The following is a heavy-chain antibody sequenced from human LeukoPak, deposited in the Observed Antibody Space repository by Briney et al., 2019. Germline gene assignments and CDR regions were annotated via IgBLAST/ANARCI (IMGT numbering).Heavy chain of an antibody. V-gene: IGHV3-48*01. Sequence: PGGSLRLSCSAAGFSFASYGMSWLRQAPGKGLEWLSYISSDSLITEYADSVKGRFTISRDNAQRSLALQMNSLRAEDTAVYYCARVLRNYDTGSGYYYYYYMDVWGKGTTATVSS. D-gene: IGHD3-22*01. CDR3: ARVLRNYDTGSGYYYYYYMDV. J-gene: IGHJ6*03. CDR1: GFSFASYG. CDR2: ISSDSLIT.